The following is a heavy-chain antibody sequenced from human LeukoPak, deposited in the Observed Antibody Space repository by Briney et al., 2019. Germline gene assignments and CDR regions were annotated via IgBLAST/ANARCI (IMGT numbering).Heavy chain of an antibody. Sequence: PSETLSLTCAVYGGSFSGYYWSWIRQPPGKGLEWIGEINHSGSTNYNPSLKSRVTISVDTSKNQFSLKLSSVTAADTAVYYCARVNENDGDTLDYWGQGTLVTVSS. CDR2: INHSGST. CDR1: GGSFSGYY. V-gene: IGHV4-34*01. D-gene: IGHD3-10*01. J-gene: IGHJ4*02. CDR3: ARVNENDGDTLDY.